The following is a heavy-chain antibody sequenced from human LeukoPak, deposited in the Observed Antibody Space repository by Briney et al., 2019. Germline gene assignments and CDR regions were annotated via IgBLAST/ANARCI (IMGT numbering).Heavy chain of an antibody. D-gene: IGHD3-10*01. V-gene: IGHV1-18*01. J-gene: IGHJ5*02. CDR1: GYTFTSFG. CDR2: ISAYNRNT. CDR3: ARLLSGSGFDP. Sequence: ASVKVSCKASGYTFTSFGIRWVRQAPGQGLEWMGWISAYNRNTNYAQKLQGRVTMTTDTSTSTAYMELRSLRSHDTAVYYCARLLSGSGFDPWGQGTLVTVSS.